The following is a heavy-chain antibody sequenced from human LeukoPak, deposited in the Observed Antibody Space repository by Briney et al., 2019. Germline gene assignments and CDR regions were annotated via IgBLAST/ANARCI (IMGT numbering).Heavy chain of an antibody. CDR2: IYHSGTT. Sequence: SETLSLTCIVSGYSISSGYYWGWILQPPGKGLEWIVSIYHSGTTYYNPSLKSRVTISVDTSKNQFSLKLSSVTAADTAVYYCARLGVVPAAPFDYWGQGTLVTVSS. J-gene: IGHJ4*02. V-gene: IGHV4-38-2*02. CDR3: ARLGVVPAAPFDY. D-gene: IGHD2-2*01. CDR1: GYSISSGYY.